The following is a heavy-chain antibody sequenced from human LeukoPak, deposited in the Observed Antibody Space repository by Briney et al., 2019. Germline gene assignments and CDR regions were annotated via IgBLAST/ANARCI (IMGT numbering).Heavy chain of an antibody. CDR1: GYTFTNYH. V-gene: IGHV1-46*01. CDR3: ARLDRGPSSGYSSIWYNWFDP. CDR2: INPSGGST. D-gene: IGHD6-13*01. Sequence: ASVKVSCKASGYTFTNYHMNWVRQAPGQGLEWMGIINPSGGSTTNAQKFQGRVTMTRDTSINTAYMELSRLRSDDTAVYYCARLDRGPSSGYSSIWYNWFDPWGQGTLVTVSS. J-gene: IGHJ5*02.